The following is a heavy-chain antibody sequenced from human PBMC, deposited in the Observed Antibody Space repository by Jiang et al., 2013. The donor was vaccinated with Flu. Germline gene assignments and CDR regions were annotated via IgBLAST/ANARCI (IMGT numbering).Heavy chain of an antibody. CDR3: ARGRAGGSLNWFDP. CDR1: GYTFTSYD. CDR2: MNPNSGNT. Sequence: KASGYTFTSYDINWVRQATGQGLEWMGWMNPNSGNTGYAQKFQGRVTMARNTSISTAYMELSSLRSEDTAVYYCARGRAGGSLNWFDPWGQGTLVTVSS. J-gene: IGHJ5*02. D-gene: IGHD1-26*01. V-gene: IGHV1-8*01.